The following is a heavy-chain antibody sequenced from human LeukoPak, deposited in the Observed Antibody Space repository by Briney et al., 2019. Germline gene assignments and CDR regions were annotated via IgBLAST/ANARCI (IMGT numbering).Heavy chain of an antibody. Sequence: PSETLSLTCAVYGGSFSGYYWSWIRQPPGKGLEWIGEINHSGSTNYNPSLKSRVTISVDTSKNQFSLKLSSVTAADTAVCYCARMGALDSGPDDAFDIWGQGTMVTVSS. CDR1: GGSFSGYY. CDR3: ARMGALDSGPDDAFDI. J-gene: IGHJ3*02. CDR2: INHSGST. V-gene: IGHV4-34*01. D-gene: IGHD1-26*01.